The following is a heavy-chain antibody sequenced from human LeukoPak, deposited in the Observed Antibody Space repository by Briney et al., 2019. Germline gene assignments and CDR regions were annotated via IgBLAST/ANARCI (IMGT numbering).Heavy chain of an antibody. CDR1: GFTFSSYA. CDR3: ATLRSSYFDL. V-gene: IGHV3-23*01. Sequence: AGGSLRLSCAASGFTFSSYAMSWVRQAPGKGLEGVSAISGSGRSTYYADSVKGRFTISRDNSKNTLDLQMNRLRAEDTAVYYCATLRSSYFDLWGRGTLVTVSS. CDR2: ISGSGRST. J-gene: IGHJ2*01.